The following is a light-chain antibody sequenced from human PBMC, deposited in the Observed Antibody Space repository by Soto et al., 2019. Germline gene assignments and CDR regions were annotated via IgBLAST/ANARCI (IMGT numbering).Light chain of an antibody. Sequence: DTQMTQSPSTLSSSVGDGVTICCRASESISTWLAWYQQKQGNAPNLLIQKASSLDSGVPSWFSGSGSGTEFTLTISSLQPDDFATYYCQQYNAYPLTFGGGTKVEIK. J-gene: IGKJ4*01. CDR3: QQYNAYPLT. CDR1: ESISTW. CDR2: KAS. V-gene: IGKV1-5*03.